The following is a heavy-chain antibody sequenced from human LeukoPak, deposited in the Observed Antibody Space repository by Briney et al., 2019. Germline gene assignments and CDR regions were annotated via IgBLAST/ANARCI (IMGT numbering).Heavy chain of an antibody. CDR1: GGTFSSYA. V-gene: IGHV1-69*13. J-gene: IGHJ6*03. D-gene: IGHD6-19*01. CDR3: AREHETRITVAGTDYYYYYMDV. CDR2: IIPIFGTA. Sequence: SVKVSCKASGGTFSSYAISWVRQAPGQGLEWMGGIIPIFGTANYAQKFQGRVTITADESTSTAYMELSSLRSEDTAVYYCAREHETRITVAGTDYYYYYMDVWGKGTTVTVSS.